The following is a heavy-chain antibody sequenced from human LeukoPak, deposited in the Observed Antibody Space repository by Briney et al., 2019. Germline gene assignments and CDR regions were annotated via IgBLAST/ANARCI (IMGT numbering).Heavy chain of an antibody. V-gene: IGHV3-23*01. J-gene: IGHJ4*02. Sequence: PGASLRLSCAASGLTFSSYAMSWVRQAPGKGLEWVSAISGSGGSTYYADSVKGRFTISRDNSKNTLYPQMNSLRAEDTAVYYCAKDRSAFDWLLANYWGQGTLVTVSS. CDR3: AKDRSAFDWLLANY. CDR2: ISGSGGST. CDR1: GLTFSSYA. D-gene: IGHD3-9*01.